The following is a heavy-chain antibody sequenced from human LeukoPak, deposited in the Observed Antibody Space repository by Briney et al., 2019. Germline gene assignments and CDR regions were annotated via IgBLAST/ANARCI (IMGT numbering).Heavy chain of an antibody. D-gene: IGHD3-10*01. CDR2: FDPEDGET. CDR3: AYRSGSGAWFDP. Sequence: GASVKVSCKVSGYTLTELSMHWVRQAPGKRLEWMGGFDPEDGETIYAQNSKGRVTITEEPSTTTAYMELSSLSSEDTAVYYCAYRSGSGAWFDPWGQGTLVTVSS. V-gene: IGHV1-24*01. J-gene: IGHJ5*02. CDR1: GYTLTELS.